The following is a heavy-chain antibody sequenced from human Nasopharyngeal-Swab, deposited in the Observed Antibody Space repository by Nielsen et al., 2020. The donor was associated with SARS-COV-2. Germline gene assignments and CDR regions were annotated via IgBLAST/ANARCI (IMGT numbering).Heavy chain of an antibody. CDR1: GFTFSSYS. V-gene: IGHV3-21*01. CDR3: ARDWGLGYCSGGSCYSNSMQAFDI. Sequence: ESLKISCAASGFTFSSYSMNWVRQAPGKGLEWVSSISSSSSYIYYADSVKGRFTISRDNAKNSLYLQMNSLRAEDTAVYYCARDWGLGYCSGGSCYSNSMQAFDIWGQGTMVTVSS. CDR2: ISSSSSYI. J-gene: IGHJ3*02. D-gene: IGHD2-15*01.